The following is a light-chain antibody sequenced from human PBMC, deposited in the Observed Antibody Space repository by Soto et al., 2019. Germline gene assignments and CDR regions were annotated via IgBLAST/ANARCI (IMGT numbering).Light chain of an antibody. CDR2: GAS. CDR1: ESVNNN. V-gene: IGKV3-15*01. CDR3: QHYNYWVA. J-gene: IGKJ4*01. Sequence: EIVMTQSPATLPVSPGERATLFCRASESVNNNLAWYQQRPGQAPRLLIYGASTRATGIPHRFSGSGSGTEFTLTISSLQPEDFAVYYCQHYNYWVAFGGGTKVEI.